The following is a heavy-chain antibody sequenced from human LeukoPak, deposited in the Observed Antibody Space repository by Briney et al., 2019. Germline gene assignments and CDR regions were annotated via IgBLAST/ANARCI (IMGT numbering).Heavy chain of an antibody. CDR2: VSYSGNT. D-gene: IGHD2/OR15-2a*01. V-gene: IGHV4-31*03. Sequence: SETLSLSCTASGVTISSGGYSWTWIRQPPGKGLEWIGYVSYSGNTYYNPSVKSRVAISSHASKNQFSLTLTSVTAADTAVYYCARDFLQTSSPDAFDIWGEGWLVSVSS. CDR3: ARDFLQTSSPDAFDI. J-gene: IGHJ3*02. CDR1: GVTISSGGYS.